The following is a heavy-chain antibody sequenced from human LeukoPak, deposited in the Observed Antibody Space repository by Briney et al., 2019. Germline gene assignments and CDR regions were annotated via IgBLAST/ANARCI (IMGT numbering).Heavy chain of an antibody. J-gene: IGHJ6*03. Sequence: PGGSLRLSCAASGFTFSSYAMSWVRQAPGKGLEWVSAISGSGGSTYYADSVKGRFTISRDNSKNTLYLQMNSLRAEDTAVYYCARETNVVVPAAMGVDYYYMDVWGKGTTVTVSS. CDR3: ARETNVVVPAAMGVDYYYMDV. CDR2: ISGSGGST. CDR1: GFTFSSYA. D-gene: IGHD2-2*01. V-gene: IGHV3-23*01.